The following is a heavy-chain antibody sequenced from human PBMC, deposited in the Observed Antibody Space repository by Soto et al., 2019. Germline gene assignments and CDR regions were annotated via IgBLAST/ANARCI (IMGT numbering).Heavy chain of an antibody. Sequence: GASLKITCKASGYYFSGHWIGWVRQMPGKGLEWMGIIYPRDSEIRYSPSFQGQVTISADKSSTTAYLEWSSLKASDSAMYYCARQKSVAASPVDYWGQGTLVTVSS. CDR2: IYPRDSEI. D-gene: IGHD6-6*01. CDR3: ARQKSVAASPVDY. J-gene: IGHJ4*02. CDR1: GYYFSGHW. V-gene: IGHV5-51*01.